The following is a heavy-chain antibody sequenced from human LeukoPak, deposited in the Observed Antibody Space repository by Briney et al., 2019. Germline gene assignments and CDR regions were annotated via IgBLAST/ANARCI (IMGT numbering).Heavy chain of an antibody. D-gene: IGHD3-10*01. Sequence: SETLSLTCTVSGGSISSGSYYWDWIRHPPGKGLGWIGSINYSGSTYYNPSLKSRVTVSVDTSKNQFSLKLSSVTAADTAMYYCARTTRGSLLWFGLHMDVWGKGTTVTVSS. CDR1: GGSISSGSYY. V-gene: IGHV4-39*01. CDR2: INYSGST. J-gene: IGHJ6*03. CDR3: ARTTRGSLLWFGLHMDV.